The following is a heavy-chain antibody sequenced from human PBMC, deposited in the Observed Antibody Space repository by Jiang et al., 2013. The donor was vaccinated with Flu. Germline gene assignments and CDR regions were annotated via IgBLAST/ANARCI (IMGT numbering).Heavy chain of an antibody. V-gene: IGHV1-2*02. CDR2: INPNSGGT. J-gene: IGHJ4*02. D-gene: IGHD2-21*02. CDR3: ARDRSCGGACYYFDY. CDR1: GYTFTGFY. Sequence: SGAEVKEPGASVTVSCKASGYTFTGFYIHWVRQAPGQGLEWMGWINPNSGGTKYAQKFQGRVTVTTDTSTSTIYMELSSLRSEDTAVYYCARDRSCGGACYYFDYVGPGNPGPPSP.